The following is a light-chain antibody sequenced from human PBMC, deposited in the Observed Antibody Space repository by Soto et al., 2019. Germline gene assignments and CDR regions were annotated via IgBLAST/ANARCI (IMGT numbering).Light chain of an antibody. CDR2: DAS. V-gene: IGKV3-15*01. CDR1: QSVSSN. Sequence: EIVMTQSPATLSVSPGERATLSCRASQSVSSNLAWYQQKPGQAPRLLIYDASTRATDIPARFSGSGSGTEFTLIISSLQSEDFAVYYCQQYNIWPPWTFGQGTKVEIK. CDR3: QQYNIWPPWT. J-gene: IGKJ1*01.